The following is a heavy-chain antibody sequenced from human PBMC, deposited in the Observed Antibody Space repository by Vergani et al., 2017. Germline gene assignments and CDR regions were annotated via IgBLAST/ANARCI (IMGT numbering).Heavy chain of an antibody. CDR1: GFTFGDYA. CDR3: TRGPTYYYDSSGYYSAGDY. V-gene: IGHV3-49*04. CDR2: IRSKAYGGTT. J-gene: IGHJ4*02. D-gene: IGHD3-22*01. Sequence: EVQLVESGGGLVQPGRSLRLSCTASGFTFGDYAMSWVRQAPGKGLEWVGFIRSKAYGGTTEYAASVKGRVTISRDDSKSIAYLQMNSLKTEDTAVYYCTRGPTYYYDSSGYYSAGDYWGQGTLVTVSS.